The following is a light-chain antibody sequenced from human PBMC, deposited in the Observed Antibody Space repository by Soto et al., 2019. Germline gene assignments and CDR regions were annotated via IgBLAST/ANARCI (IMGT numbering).Light chain of an antibody. CDR3: QPYYNWPPYT. CDR2: GAP. V-gene: IGKV3-15*01. J-gene: IGKJ2*01. CDR1: ETVRTN. Sequence: IVMTQSPATLSVSPGERVTLSCRASETVRTNLAWFQQQHGQTPRLLIFGAPTRATGIPTRFTGSGSETEFTLTIGSLQSEDLAVYYCQPYYNWPPYTFGQGTKLEIK.